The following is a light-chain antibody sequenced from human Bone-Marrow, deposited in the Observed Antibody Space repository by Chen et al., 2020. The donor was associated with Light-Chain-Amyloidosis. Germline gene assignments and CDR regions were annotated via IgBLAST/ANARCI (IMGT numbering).Light chain of an antibody. J-gene: IGLJ3*02. CDR1: ALPIQS. V-gene: IGLV3-25*03. CDR3: QSANSNGTYRM. CDR2: RDT. Sequence: SFELTQPPSVSVSPGQTARITCSGHALPIQSAYWYSQRPGQAPFLIIYRDTEWSSGVPERFSGSTSGTTVTLTISEGRAEDEADYYCQSANSNGTYRMFGGGTKLTV.